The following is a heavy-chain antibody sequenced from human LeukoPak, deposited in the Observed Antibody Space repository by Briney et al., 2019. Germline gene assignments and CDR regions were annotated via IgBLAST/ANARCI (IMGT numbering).Heavy chain of an antibody. Sequence: PGGSLRLSCAASGFTFNSYAMYWVRQAPGKGLEWVSGIFGSGGSAHYADSVKGRFTISRDNSKNTVYLQMNSLRAEDTAVYYRAKNTTGYSRCRDPGWPVDYWGQGALVTVSS. D-gene: IGHD5-12*01. V-gene: IGHV3-23*01. J-gene: IGHJ4*02. CDR3: AKNTTGYSRCRDPGWPVDY. CDR2: IFGSGGSA. CDR1: GFTFNSYA.